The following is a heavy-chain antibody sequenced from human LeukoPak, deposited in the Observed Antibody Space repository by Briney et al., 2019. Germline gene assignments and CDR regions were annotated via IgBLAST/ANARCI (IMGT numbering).Heavy chain of an antibody. D-gene: IGHD3-22*01. V-gene: IGHV3-30*02. CDR2: IRYDGSNK. CDR1: GFTFSSYG. Sequence: GGSLRLSCAASGFTFSSYGMHWVRQAPGKGLEWVAFIRYDGSNKYYADSVKGRFTISRDNPKNALYLQMNSLRAEDTAVYYCAKDRLWCYYDSSGYSPYYFDYWGQGTLVTVSS. J-gene: IGHJ4*02. CDR3: AKDRLWCYYDSSGYSPYYFDY.